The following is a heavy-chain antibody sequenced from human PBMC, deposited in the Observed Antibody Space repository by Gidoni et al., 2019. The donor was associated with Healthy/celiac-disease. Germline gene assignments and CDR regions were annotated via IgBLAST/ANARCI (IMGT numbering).Heavy chain of an antibody. CDR2: ISYDGSNK. CDR3: AKGRGSSWLDY. V-gene: IGHV3-30*18. J-gene: IGHJ4*02. CDR1: GFTFSSYG. Sequence: QVQLVESGGGVVQPGRSLRLSCAASGFTFSSYGMHWVRQAPGKGLEWVAVISYDGSNKYYADSVKGRFTISRDNSKNTLYLQMNSLRAEDTAVYYCAKGRGSSWLDYWGQGTLVTVSS. D-gene: IGHD6-13*01.